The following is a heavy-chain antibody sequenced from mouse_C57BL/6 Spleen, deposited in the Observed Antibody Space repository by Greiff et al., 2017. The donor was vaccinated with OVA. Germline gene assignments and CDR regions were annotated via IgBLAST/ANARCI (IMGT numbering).Heavy chain of an antibody. V-gene: IGHV5-16*01. CDR1: GFTFSDYY. CDR3: ARGGYGGYYAMDY. D-gene: IGHD3-1*01. J-gene: IGHJ4*01. CDR2: INYDGSST. Sequence: EVMLVESEGGLVQPGSSMKLSCTASGFTFSDYYMAWVRQVPEKGLEWVANINYDGSSTYYLDSLKSRFIISRDNAKNILYLQMSSLKSEDTATYYCARGGYGGYYAMDYWGQGTSVTVSS.